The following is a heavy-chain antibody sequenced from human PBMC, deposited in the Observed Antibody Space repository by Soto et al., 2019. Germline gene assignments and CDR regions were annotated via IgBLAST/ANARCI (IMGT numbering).Heavy chain of an antibody. J-gene: IGHJ2*01. Sequence: LRLSFAASGFTFTTYSMTWVRQAPGKGLEWVSYISSSSSTIYYADSVKGRFTISRDNAKNSLYLQMSSLRDEDTAVYYCARVGDSGNFWYFDLWGRGTLVTVSS. CDR2: ISSSSSTI. CDR1: GFTFTTYS. D-gene: IGHD1-26*01. V-gene: IGHV3-48*02. CDR3: ARVGDSGNFWYFDL.